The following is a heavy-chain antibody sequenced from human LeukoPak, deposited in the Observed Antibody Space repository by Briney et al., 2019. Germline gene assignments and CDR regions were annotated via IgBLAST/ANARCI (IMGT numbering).Heavy chain of an antibody. CDR3: ARDSSAFAGWFDP. D-gene: IGHD6-19*01. V-gene: IGHV4-59*01. Sequence: SETLSLTCTVSGGSISSYYWSWIRQPPGKGLEWIGYIYYSGSTNYNPSLKSRVTISVDTSKNQFSLKLTSVTAADTAVYYCARDSSAFAGWFDPWAQGTLVTVSS. J-gene: IGHJ5*02. CDR1: GGSISSYY. CDR2: IYYSGST.